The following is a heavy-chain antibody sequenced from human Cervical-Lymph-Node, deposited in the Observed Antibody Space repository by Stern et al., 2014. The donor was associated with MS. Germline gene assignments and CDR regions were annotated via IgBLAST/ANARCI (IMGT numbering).Heavy chain of an antibody. CDR1: GHPLSELA. J-gene: IGHJ4*02. CDR2: VDPEDGET. CDR3: ETDRVVK. V-gene: IGHV1-24*01. D-gene: IGHD3-22*01. Sequence: QVQLVQSGAEVKKPGASVTVSCNVAGHPLSELAMHWLRQLPTRGLEWMGQVDPEDGETVYAQQFQGRLSMTADTSTGRAYMTLTSLRSEDPGVYYCETDRVVKWGPGTLVTVSS.